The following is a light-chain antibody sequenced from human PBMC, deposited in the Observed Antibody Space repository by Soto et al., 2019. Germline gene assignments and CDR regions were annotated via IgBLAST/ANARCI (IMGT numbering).Light chain of an antibody. CDR1: QSISSW. CDR3: QQYYSYPET. Sequence: DIQMTQSPSTLSASVGDRVTITCRASQSISSWLAWYQQKPGKAPNLLIYKASSLESGVPSRFSGSGSGTEFTLTISSLQADDFATYYCQQYYSYPETFGQGTKVEI. V-gene: IGKV1-5*03. CDR2: KAS. J-gene: IGKJ1*01.